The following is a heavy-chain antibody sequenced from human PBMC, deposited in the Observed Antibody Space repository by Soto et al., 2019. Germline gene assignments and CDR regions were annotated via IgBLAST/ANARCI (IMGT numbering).Heavy chain of an antibody. CDR2: ISYDGSNK. Sequence: QVQLVESGGGVVQPGRSLRLSCAASGFTFSSYAMHWVRQAPGKGLEWVAVISYDGSNKYYADSVKGRFTISRYNAKNTLYLQMNSLSDEDTAVYYCARAQSMTTVTSFCYCGQVTLVTVSA. V-gene: IGHV3-30-3*01. CDR3: ARAQSMTTVTSFCY. CDR1: GFTFSSYA. D-gene: IGHD4-17*01. J-gene: IGHJ4*02.